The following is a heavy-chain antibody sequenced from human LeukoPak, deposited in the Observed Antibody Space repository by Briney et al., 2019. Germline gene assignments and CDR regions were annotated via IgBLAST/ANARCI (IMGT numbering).Heavy chain of an antibody. D-gene: IGHD3-3*01. Sequence: SETLSLTCAVYVGSFSGYHWTWIRQSPGKGLEWIGEINHSGSTKYNPSLKSRVTISVDTSKNQFSLKLSSVTAADTAVYYCARQSGYYDFWSGISQYNWFDPWGQGTLVTVSS. CDR3: ARQSGYYDFWSGISQYNWFDP. CDR2: INHSGST. CDR1: VGSFSGYH. J-gene: IGHJ5*02. V-gene: IGHV4-34*01.